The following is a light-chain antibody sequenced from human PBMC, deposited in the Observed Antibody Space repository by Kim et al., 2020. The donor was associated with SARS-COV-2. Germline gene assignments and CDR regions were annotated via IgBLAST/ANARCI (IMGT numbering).Light chain of an antibody. J-gene: IGKJ2*01. V-gene: IGKV3-15*01. Sequence: EIVMTQSPATLSVSPGESATLSCRASQSVSSDLAWYQQKPGQAPRLLIYGASTRAAGIPARFSGSGSGTEFTLTINSLQSEDFAVYYCQHHNNWPPYTFGQGTKLEI. CDR1: QSVSSD. CDR2: GAS. CDR3: QHHNNWPPYT.